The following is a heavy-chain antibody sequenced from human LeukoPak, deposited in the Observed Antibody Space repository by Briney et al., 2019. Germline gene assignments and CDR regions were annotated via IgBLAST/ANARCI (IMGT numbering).Heavy chain of an antibody. CDR1: GFTFSSYS. CDR3: TRSGYRHPYHFDS. CDR2: LYTGGGT. D-gene: IGHD3-22*01. Sequence: GGSLRLSCAASGFTFSSYSMNWVRQAPGKGLEWVSVLYTGGGTDHADSVKGRFTISRDNSKNTLSLQMNSLRAEDTAIYYCTRSGYRHPYHFDSWGQGTLVTVSS. J-gene: IGHJ4*02. V-gene: IGHV3-53*01.